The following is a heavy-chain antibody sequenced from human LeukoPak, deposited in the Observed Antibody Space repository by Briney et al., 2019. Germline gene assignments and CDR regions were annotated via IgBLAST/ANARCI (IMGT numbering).Heavy chain of an antibody. J-gene: IGHJ4*02. CDR3: ARDYTEGITWYYYFDY. V-gene: IGHV3-23*01. CDR1: GFTLSSYS. CDR2: LSVGGGDT. Sequence: GGSLRLXCAASGFTLSSYSMSWVRRAPGKGLEWVAALSVGGGDTYYADSVKGRFTISRDISKSTLYLQMSGLRAEDTATYYCARDYTEGITWYYYFDYWGQGTLVSVSS. D-gene: IGHD3-16*01.